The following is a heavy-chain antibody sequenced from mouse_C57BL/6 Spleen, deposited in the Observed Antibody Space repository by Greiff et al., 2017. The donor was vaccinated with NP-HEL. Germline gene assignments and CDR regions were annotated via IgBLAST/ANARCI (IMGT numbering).Heavy chain of an antibody. D-gene: IGHD3-2*02. CDR1: GYSITSGYY. V-gene: IGHV3-6*01. Sequence: VQLQQSGPGLVKPSQSLSLTCSVTGYSITSGYYWNWIRQFPGNKLEWMGYISYDGSNNYNPSLKNRISITRDTSKNQFFLKLNSVTTEDTATYYCARDQVFDYWGQGTTLTVSS. CDR3: ARDQVFDY. J-gene: IGHJ2*01. CDR2: ISYDGSN.